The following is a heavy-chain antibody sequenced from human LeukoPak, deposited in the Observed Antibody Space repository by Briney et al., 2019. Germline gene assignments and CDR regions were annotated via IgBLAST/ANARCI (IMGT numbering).Heavy chain of an antibody. D-gene: IGHD3-3*01. CDR3: AKNYDFWSGYFDI. CDR2: TYSRGNT. J-gene: IGHJ3*02. Sequence: SETLSLTCTVSGGSISSYYWSWIRQPAGKGLEWIGRTYSRGNTNYNPSLKNRVNMSIDTSKNHFSLKLRSVTAADTAVYYCAKNYDFWSGYFDIWGQGTMVTVSS. V-gene: IGHV4-4*07. CDR1: GGSISSYY.